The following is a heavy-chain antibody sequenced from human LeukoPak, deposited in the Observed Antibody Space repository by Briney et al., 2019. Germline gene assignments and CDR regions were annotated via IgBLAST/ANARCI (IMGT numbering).Heavy chain of an antibody. CDR2: ISDSGGST. D-gene: IGHD1-26*01. CDR1: GFTFSTYA. Sequence: PGGSLRLSCAASGFTFSTYAMSWVRQAPGKGLEWVSAISDSGGSTYYADSVKGRFTISRDNSKNTLYLQMNSLRAEDTAVYYCARDHTVRIVGATYFDYWGQGTLVTVSS. J-gene: IGHJ4*02. CDR3: ARDHTVRIVGATYFDY. V-gene: IGHV3-23*01.